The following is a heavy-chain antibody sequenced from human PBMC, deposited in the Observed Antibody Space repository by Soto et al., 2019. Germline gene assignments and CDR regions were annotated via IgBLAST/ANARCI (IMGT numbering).Heavy chain of an antibody. CDR2: INPSGGST. J-gene: IGHJ6*02. V-gene: IGHV1-46*01. D-gene: IGHD2-15*01. Sequence: ASVKVSCKASGYTFTSYYMHWVRQAPGQGLEWMGIINPSGGSTSYAQKFQGRVTMTRDTSASTVYMELSSLRSEDTAVYYCARAGEGGYDYYGMDVWGQGTTVTVSS. CDR1: GYTFTSYY. CDR3: ARAGEGGYDYYGMDV.